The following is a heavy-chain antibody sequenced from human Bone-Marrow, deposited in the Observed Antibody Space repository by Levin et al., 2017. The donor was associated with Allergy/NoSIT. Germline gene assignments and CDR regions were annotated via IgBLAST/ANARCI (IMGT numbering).Heavy chain of an antibody. CDR2: ISSDERNQ. Sequence: GGSLRLSCVAAGFRFSTYGMHWVRQSPVRGLEWVAAISSDERNQHYTDSVKGRFTISRDNSKNTQFLQMNSLTPDDTALYYCAKATYSGSYFADYWGQGTLVTVSS. V-gene: IGHV3-30*18. J-gene: IGHJ4*02. CDR3: AKATYSGSYFADY. CDR1: GFRFSTYG. D-gene: IGHD1-26*01.